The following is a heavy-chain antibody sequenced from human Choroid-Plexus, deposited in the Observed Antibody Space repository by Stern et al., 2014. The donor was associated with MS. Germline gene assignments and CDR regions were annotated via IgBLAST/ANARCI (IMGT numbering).Heavy chain of an antibody. Sequence: VQLVESGGGVVQPGRPLRLSCVASGFTFGSCAMHWVRQAPGKGLEWVGGVSHDGSYKYYADSVKGRFTISRDNSQNTLYMQMSSLRHEDTAVYYCAKDRQYLTYFFDHWGQGSLVTVSS. CDR1: GFTFGSCA. V-gene: IGHV3-30*18. J-gene: IGHJ5*02. CDR3: AKDRQYLTYFFDH. D-gene: IGHD2/OR15-2a*01. CDR2: VSHDGSYK.